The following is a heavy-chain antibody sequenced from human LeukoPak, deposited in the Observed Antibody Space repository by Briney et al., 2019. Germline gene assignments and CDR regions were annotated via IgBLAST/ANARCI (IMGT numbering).Heavy chain of an antibody. CDR2: ISSSSYI. V-gene: IGHV3-21*01. J-gene: IGHJ6*02. CDR1: GFTFSSYS. D-gene: IGHD6-19*01. CDR3: AREEVAGHLDYYYYYGMDV. Sequence: GGSLRLSCAASGFTFSSYSMNWVRQAPGKGLEWVSSISSSSYIYYADSVKGRFTISRDNAKNSLYLQMNSLRAEDTAVYYCAREEVAGHLDYYYYYGMDVWGQGTTVTVSS.